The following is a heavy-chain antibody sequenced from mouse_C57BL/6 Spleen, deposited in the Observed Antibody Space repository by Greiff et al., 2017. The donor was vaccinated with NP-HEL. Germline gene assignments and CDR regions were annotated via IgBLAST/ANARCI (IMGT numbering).Heavy chain of an antibody. J-gene: IGHJ3*01. Sequence: QVQLQQPGAELVKPGASVKLSCKASGYTFTSYWMHWVKQRPGQGLEWIGMIHPNSGSTNYNEKFKSKATLTVDKSSSTAYMQLSSLTSEDSAVYYCASSSAYYSNPWFAYWGQGTLVTVSA. V-gene: IGHV1-64*01. CDR3: ASSSAYYSNPWFAY. CDR1: GYTFTSYW. D-gene: IGHD2-5*01. CDR2: IHPNSGST.